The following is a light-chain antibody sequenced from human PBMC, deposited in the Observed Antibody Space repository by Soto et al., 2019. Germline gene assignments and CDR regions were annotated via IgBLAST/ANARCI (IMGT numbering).Light chain of an antibody. J-gene: IGKJ2*03. V-gene: IGKV1-5*01. CDR2: DAS. CDR3: QQYNSYTG. CDR1: QSISSW. Sequence: DIQMTQSPSTLSASVGDRVTITCRASQSISSWLAWYQQKPGKAPKLLIYDASSLESGVPSRFSGSGSGTEFTLTISSLQPDDFATYYCQQYNSYTGFGQWTKLEIK.